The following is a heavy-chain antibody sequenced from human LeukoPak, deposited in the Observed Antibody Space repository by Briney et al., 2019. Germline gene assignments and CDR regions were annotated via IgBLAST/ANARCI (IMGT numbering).Heavy chain of an antibody. CDR1: GYTFTSYG. CDR3: AREVAVAGSGVIDS. Sequence: ASVKVSCKASGYTFTSYGLNWVRQAPGQGLEWMGWISTYNDNTHYAQKFQGRVTMTTDTSTNTAYMELRSLRSDDTAVYYCAREVAVAGSGVIDSWGQGTLVTVSS. J-gene: IGHJ4*02. D-gene: IGHD6-19*01. V-gene: IGHV1-18*01. CDR2: ISTYNDNT.